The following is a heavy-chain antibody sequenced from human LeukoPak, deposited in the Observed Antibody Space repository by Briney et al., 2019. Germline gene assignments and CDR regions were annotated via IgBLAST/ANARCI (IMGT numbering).Heavy chain of an antibody. CDR3: AKWEPAYEALAV. V-gene: IGHV4-4*09. CDR2: ISSSGAT. Sequence: PSETLSLTCIVSGGSISDHYCNWIRQPPGKGLEWIGYISSSGATKYNPPLKSRVTTSVDTSKNQFSLRLSSVTAADTAVYYCAKWEPAYEALAVWGQGRMPTVSS. CDR1: GGSISDHY. J-gene: IGHJ3*01. D-gene: IGHD1-14*01.